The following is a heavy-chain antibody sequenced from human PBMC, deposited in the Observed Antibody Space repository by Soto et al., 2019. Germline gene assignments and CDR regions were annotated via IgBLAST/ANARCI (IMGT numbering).Heavy chain of an antibody. V-gene: IGHV2-5*02. CDR2: IYWEDDK. Sequence: QITLKESGPTLVKPTQTLTLTCTFSGFSLRTSGVGVGWIRQPPGKALEWLALIYWEDDKRYSPSLKSRLTITKDTSKNQVVLRMTNMDPVDTATYYCTHLTTGGFYFDYWVQGTLVTVSS. CDR3: THLTTGGFYFDY. J-gene: IGHJ4*02. D-gene: IGHD4-17*01. CDR1: GFSLRTSGVG.